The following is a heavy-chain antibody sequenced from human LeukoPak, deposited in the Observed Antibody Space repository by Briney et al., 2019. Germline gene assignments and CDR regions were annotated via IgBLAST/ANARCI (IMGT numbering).Heavy chain of an antibody. J-gene: IGHJ4*02. CDR2: IKHGGSDT. Sequence: GGSLRLSCAASGFIVSNYWMTWVRQAPGKGLEWVANIKHGGSDTYYVDSVKGRFNISRDNARNSLYLEMNSLRAEDTAVYYCARQGLTTVALWGQGTLVTVSS. D-gene: IGHD4-11*01. CDR1: GFIVSNYW. V-gene: IGHV3-7*01. CDR3: ARQGLTTVAL.